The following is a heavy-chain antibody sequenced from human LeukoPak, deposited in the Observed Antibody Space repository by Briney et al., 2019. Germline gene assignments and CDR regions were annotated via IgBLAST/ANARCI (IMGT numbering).Heavy chain of an antibody. J-gene: IGHJ4*02. CDR3: VKDIHYYGSGNYYNGYFDY. CDR1: GFSFSNYA. Sequence: GESLRLSCSASGFSFSNYAMHWVRQAPGKGLEYVSAISSNGGSTYYADSVKGRFTISRDNSKNTLYLQVSSLRAEDTAVYYCVKDIHYYGSGNYYNGYFDYWGQGTLVTVSS. V-gene: IGHV3-64D*09. CDR2: ISSNGGST. D-gene: IGHD3-10*01.